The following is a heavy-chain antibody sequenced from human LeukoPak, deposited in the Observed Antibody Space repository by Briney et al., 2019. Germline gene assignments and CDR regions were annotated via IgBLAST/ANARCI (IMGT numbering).Heavy chain of an antibody. D-gene: IGHD1-26*01. CDR2: IKQDGSEK. Sequence: GGSLRLSCAASGFIFSGHVMHWVRQAPGKGLEWVANIKQDGSEKYYVDSVKGRFTISRDNAKNSLYLQMNSLRAEDTAVYYCAREGEVGASFDYWGQGTLVTVSS. V-gene: IGHV3-7*01. J-gene: IGHJ4*02. CDR1: GFIFSGHV. CDR3: AREGEVGASFDY.